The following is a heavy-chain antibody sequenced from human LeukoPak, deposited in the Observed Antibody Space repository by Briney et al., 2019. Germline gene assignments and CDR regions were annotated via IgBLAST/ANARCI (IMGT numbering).Heavy chain of an antibody. CDR1: GFTVSSIH. CDR2: TYTGGNS. J-gene: IGHJ3*02. V-gene: IGHV3-53*01. CDR3: ARGGRGSAEVVAPRSFDI. Sequence: TGGSLRLSCAASGFTVSSIHMVWVRQAPGKGLEWVSVTYTGGNSYYADSVKGRFIISRDISKNMLYLQMNSLRAEDSALYYCARGGRGSAEVVAPRSFDIWGQGTMVTVS. D-gene: IGHD3-22*01.